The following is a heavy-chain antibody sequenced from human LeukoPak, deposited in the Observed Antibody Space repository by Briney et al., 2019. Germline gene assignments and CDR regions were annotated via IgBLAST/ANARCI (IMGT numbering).Heavy chain of an antibody. J-gene: IGHJ6*02. CDR1: GFSFDDYA. CDR2: IDWRSGSI. Sequence: GGSLRLSCAASGFSFDDYAMFWVRQVPVKGLEWVAGIDWRSGSIGYADSVQGRFTISRDNAKRSLSLRMSSLRPEDTALYFCARGNTLKDDSFYHGMDVWGPGTTVIVSS. CDR3: ARGNTLKDDSFYHGMDV. V-gene: IGHV3-9*01. D-gene: IGHD1/OR15-1a*01.